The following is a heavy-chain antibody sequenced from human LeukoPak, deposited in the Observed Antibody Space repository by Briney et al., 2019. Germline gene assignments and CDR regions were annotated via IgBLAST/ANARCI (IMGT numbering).Heavy chain of an antibody. Sequence: GGSLRLSCAASGFTVSSNYMSWVRQAPGKGLEWVSVIYSGGSTYYADSVKGRFTISRDNSKNTLYLQMNSLRAEDTAVYYCAKSGVAAAGTTYYYYYYMDVWGKGTTVTISS. J-gene: IGHJ6*03. CDR1: GFTVSSNY. CDR3: AKSGVAAAGTTYYYYYYMDV. D-gene: IGHD6-13*01. V-gene: IGHV3-53*01. CDR2: IYSGGST.